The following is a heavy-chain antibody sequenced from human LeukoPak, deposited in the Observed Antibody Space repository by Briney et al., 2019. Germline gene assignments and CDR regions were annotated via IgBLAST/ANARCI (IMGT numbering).Heavy chain of an antibody. Sequence: GGSLRLSCAASGFPFSEYSMNWVRQAPGKGLEWVSYISQSSDRIYHADSVKGRFTISRDNAKNSLYLQMDSLRVEDTAVYYCARDLLNDEGSSYFFDQWGQGTLVTVAS. CDR1: GFPFSEYS. D-gene: IGHD2-2*01. V-gene: IGHV3-48*04. CDR3: ARDLLNDEGSSYFFDQ. CDR2: ISQSSDRI. J-gene: IGHJ4*02.